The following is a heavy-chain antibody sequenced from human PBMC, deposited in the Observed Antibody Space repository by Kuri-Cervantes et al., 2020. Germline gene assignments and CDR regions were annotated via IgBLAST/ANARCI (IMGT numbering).Heavy chain of an antibody. CDR3: AKSFDI. Sequence: GESLKISCAASGFTFSSYAMHWVRQAPGKGLEWVAVISYDGSNKYYADSVKGRFTIPRDNSKNTLYLQMNSLRAEDTAVYYCAKSFDIWGQGTMVTVSS. CDR2: ISYDGSNK. V-gene: IGHV3-30-3*01. CDR1: GFTFSSYA. J-gene: IGHJ3*02.